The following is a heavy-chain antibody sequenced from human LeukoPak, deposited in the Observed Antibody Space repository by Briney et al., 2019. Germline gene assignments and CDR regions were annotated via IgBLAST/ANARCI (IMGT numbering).Heavy chain of an antibody. D-gene: IGHD2/OR15-2a*01. CDR1: EFSFSSYA. Sequence: AGGSLRLSCAGSEFSFSSYAMSWVRQAPGKGLEWVTTISGSGGTTYYADSVKGRFTISRDNSKNTLYLQMSSLRAEDTAVYYCAKGATFYPPPATNDYWGQGTLVTVSS. V-gene: IGHV3-23*01. J-gene: IGHJ4*02. CDR2: ISGSGGTT. CDR3: AKGATFYPPPATNDY.